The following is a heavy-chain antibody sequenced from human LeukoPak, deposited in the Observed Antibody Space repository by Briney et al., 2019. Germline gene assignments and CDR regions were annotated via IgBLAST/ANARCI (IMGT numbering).Heavy chain of an antibody. CDR1: GFTVNSYS. Sequence: GGSLRLSCVASGFTVNSYSMNWVRQAPGNGLEWVSYFGWSGTTIYYADSVKGRFTISRDSARNSLYLQMNSLRDEDSAVYYCARDSGSGWSNDYWGQGTLVTVSS. V-gene: IGHV3-48*02. J-gene: IGHJ4*02. CDR2: FGWSGTTI. D-gene: IGHD6-19*01. CDR3: ARDSGSGWSNDY.